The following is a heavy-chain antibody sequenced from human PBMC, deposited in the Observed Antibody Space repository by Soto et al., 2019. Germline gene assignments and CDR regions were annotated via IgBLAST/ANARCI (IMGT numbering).Heavy chain of an antibody. J-gene: IGHJ4*02. CDR1: GFTFSDYY. CDR3: ARFSLAAAGTFYFDY. CDR2: ISSSGSTI. Sequence: GGSLRLSCAASGFTFSDYYMSWIRQAPGKGLEWVSYISSSGSTIYYADSVKGRFTISRDNAKNSLYLQMNSLRAEDTAVYYCARFSLAAAGTFYFDYWGQGTLVTVSS. D-gene: IGHD6-13*01. V-gene: IGHV3-11*01.